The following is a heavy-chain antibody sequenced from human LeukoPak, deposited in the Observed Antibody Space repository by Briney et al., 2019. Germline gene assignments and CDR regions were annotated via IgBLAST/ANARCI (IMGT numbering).Heavy chain of an antibody. CDR2: ISSSGSTI. D-gene: IGHD4/OR15-4a*01. V-gene: IGHV3-48*03. J-gene: IGHJ6*03. CDR1: GLTFSSYE. Sequence: GGSLRLSCAASGLTFSSYEMTWVRQAPGKGLEWVSYISSSGSTIYYADSVQGRFTMSRDNTKNSLYLQMNSRLAEATTVYHCARGGVRAIPQLTTHYMDVGGKGSTVTASS. CDR3: ARGGVRAIPQLTTHYMDV.